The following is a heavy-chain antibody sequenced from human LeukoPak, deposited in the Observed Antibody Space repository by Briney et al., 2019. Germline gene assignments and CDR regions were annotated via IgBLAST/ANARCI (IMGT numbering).Heavy chain of an antibody. CDR2: IYPGESDT. CDR1: GYSFPIYW. J-gene: IGHJ1*01. CDR3: ARVGTSNWSNQH. D-gene: IGHD1/OR15-1a*01. Sequence: GESLKISCKGSGYSFPIYWIGWVGQMPRKGLEWMGIIYPGESDTRYSPSFQGQVTISADKSISTAYLQRSRLKASDTATQYCARVGTSNWSNQHSGQGNLVTVSS. V-gene: IGHV5-51*01.